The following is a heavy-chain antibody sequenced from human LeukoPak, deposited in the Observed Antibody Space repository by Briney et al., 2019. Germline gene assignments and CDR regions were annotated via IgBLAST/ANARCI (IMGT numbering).Heavy chain of an antibody. V-gene: IGHV1-2*02. CDR1: GYTFTGYY. J-gene: IGHJ1*01. CDR2: INPKSGGT. Sequence: ASVNVSCTASGYTFTGYYMHWVRQAPGQGLEWVGWINPKSGGTDYAQRLQGRVTMTTDTSIATAYMELSRLTSDDTAVYFCARGTIGSYSSIHDWGQGTLVTVSS. CDR3: ARGTIGSYSSIHD. D-gene: IGHD1-26*01.